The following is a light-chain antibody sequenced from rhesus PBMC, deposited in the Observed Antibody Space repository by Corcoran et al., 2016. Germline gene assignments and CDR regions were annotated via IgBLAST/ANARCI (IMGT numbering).Light chain of an antibody. CDR2: RAS. CDR3: KQHDNSPCS. CDR1: QGISNW. J-gene: IGKJ2*01. Sequence: DIQMTQSPSSLSASVGDRVTITCRASQGISNWLAWYQQKPGKAPKLLIYRASNLETGVPLRFSGSGAGTDVTLNISSLQPEDIATYYCKQHDNSPCSFGQGTKVEIK. V-gene: IGKV1-69*01.